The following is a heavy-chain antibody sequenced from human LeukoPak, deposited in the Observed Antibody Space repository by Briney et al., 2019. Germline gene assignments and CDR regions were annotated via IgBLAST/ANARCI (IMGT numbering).Heavy chain of an antibody. V-gene: IGHV1-69*04. CDR1: GGTFSSYA. J-gene: IGHJ3*02. CDR3: AKGQQSGSYYDAFDI. D-gene: IGHD1-26*01. CDR2: IIPILGIA. Sequence: EASVKVSCKASGGTFSSYAISWVRQAPGQGLEWMGRIIPILGIANYAQKFQGRVTITADKSTSTAYMELSSLRSEDTAVYYCAKGQQSGSYYDAFDIWGQGTMVTVSS.